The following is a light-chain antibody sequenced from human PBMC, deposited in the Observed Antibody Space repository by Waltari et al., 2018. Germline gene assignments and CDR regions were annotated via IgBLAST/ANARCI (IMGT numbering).Light chain of an antibody. V-gene: IGLV3-21*02. Sequence: SYVLTQPPSVSVAPGQTATITCGGDNIGSKSVKWYLQKPGQAPVWVVIGDSVRPTGVPERFSGTNSGNTATLTISRAETGDEADYYCQVWDSITDHVVFGGGTKVTVL. CDR2: GDS. CDR3: QVWDSITDHVV. CDR1: NIGSKS. J-gene: IGLJ2*01.